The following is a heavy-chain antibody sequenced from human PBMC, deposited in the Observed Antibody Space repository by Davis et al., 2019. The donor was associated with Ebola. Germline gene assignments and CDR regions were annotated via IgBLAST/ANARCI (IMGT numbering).Heavy chain of an antibody. CDR1: GFTFSTYT. CDR3: TRDYNFWSGYYTSFDY. J-gene: IGHJ4*02. Sequence: PGGSLRLSCAASGFTFSTYTMNWVRQAPGKGLGWVSSISGSTSYVYYADSLKGRFTISRDNAKNSLYLQMNSLRAEDTAVYYCTRDYNFWSGYYTSFDYWGQGTLVTVSS. V-gene: IGHV3-21*01. CDR2: ISGSTSYV. D-gene: IGHD3-3*01.